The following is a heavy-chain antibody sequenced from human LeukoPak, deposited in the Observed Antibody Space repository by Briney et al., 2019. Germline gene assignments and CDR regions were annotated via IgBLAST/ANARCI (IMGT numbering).Heavy chain of an antibody. V-gene: IGHV3-48*01. J-gene: IGHJ5*02. Sequence: PGGSLRLSCAASGFTFSSYSMNWVRQAPGKGLEWVSYISSSSSTIYYADSVKGRFTISRDNAKNSLYLQMNSLRAADTAVYYCARRLGYYDFWSGSNWFDPWGQGTLVTVSS. CDR2: ISSSSSTI. D-gene: IGHD3-3*01. CDR3: ARRLGYYDFWSGSNWFDP. CDR1: GFTFSSYS.